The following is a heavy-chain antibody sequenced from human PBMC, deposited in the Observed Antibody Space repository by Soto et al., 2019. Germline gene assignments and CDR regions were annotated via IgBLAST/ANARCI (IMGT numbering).Heavy chain of an antibody. CDR1: GFSLSTSGLG. J-gene: IGHJ4*02. Sequence: QITLKTSGPTLVRPTQTLTLTCTFSGFSLSTSGLGVGWIRQPPGKALEWLALIYWNDDKRYSPSLKARLTITKDTSKTQVVLTMTNMDPVDTATYYCAHRPSGWYLFDYWGQGTLVTASS. D-gene: IGHD6-19*01. V-gene: IGHV2-5*01. CDR2: IYWNDDK. CDR3: AHRPSGWYLFDY.